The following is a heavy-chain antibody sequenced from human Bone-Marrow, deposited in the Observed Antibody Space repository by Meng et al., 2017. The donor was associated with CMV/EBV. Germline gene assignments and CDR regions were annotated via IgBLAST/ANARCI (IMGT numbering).Heavy chain of an antibody. CDR3: FKCLSSAVDFDY. CDR2: INWNGGST. CDR1: GFTFDDYG. J-gene: IGHJ4*02. D-gene: IGHD6-25*01. Sequence: GESLKISCAASGFTFDDYGMSWVRQAPGKGLEWVSGINWNGGSTGYADSVKGRVTISRDNAKNSLYLQMNSLRAEDTATEYHFKCLSSAVDFDYWGQGTLVTVSS. V-gene: IGHV3-20*01.